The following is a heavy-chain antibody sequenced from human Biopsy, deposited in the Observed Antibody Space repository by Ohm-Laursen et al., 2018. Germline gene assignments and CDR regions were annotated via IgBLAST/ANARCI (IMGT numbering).Heavy chain of an antibody. CDR2: VHPNSGAT. D-gene: IGHD3-10*01. CDR3: ARDRMIDVFGGPTRTDVFDS. Sequence: VSSVKVSCKASGYTFNDYFIHWVRQSPGQGLEWMGWVHPNSGATNSAEKFRGRVTLTRDTSIGAVYIELRRLKSDDAAVYYCARDRMIDVFGGPTRTDVFDSWGQGTPVTVSS. V-gene: IGHV1-2*02. CDR1: GYTFNDYF. J-gene: IGHJ4*02.